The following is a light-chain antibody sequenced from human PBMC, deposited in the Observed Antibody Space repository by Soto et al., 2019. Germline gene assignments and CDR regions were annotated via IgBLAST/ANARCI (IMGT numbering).Light chain of an antibody. CDR2: AAS. CDR3: QQSYSTPYT. J-gene: IGKJ2*01. V-gene: IGKV1-39*01. Sequence: DIQMTQSQSSLSASVGDRVTITCRASQSISSYLNWYQQKPGKAPKLLIYAASSLQSGVPSRFSGSESGKDFTLTISSLQPEDFATYYCQQSYSTPYTLGQGTKLEIK. CDR1: QSISSY.